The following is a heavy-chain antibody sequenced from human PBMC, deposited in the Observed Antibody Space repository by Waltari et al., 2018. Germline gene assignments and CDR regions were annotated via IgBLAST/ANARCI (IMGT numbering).Heavy chain of an antibody. V-gene: IGHV4-34*01. D-gene: IGHD1-1*01. CDR3: ARGEQLHLIRRNSFDT. Sequence: QVQLQQWGAGLLKPSETLSLTCAVNGGSSNSSYWGWIRQPPGKGLEWIGEISHNGRTNENPSLKSRVAISVDTSKNHFSLKLNFLTAADTAVYYCARGEQLHLIRRNSFDTWGQGTLVTVSS. CDR2: ISHNGRT. J-gene: IGHJ5*02. CDR1: GGSSNSSY.